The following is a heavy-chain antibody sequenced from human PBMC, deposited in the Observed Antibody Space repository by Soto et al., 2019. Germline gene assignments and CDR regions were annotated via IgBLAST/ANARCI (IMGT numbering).Heavy chain of an antibody. CDR1: GFSFTNYW. V-gene: IGHV5-10-1*01. J-gene: IGHJ5*02. CDR2: IDPVDSYV. D-gene: IGHD6-13*01. Sequence: AGESLKISCKTSGFSFTNYWISWVRHVPGKGLEWMGNIDPVDSYVNYSPSFRGHVTFSVDTSISTAFLHWSSLQASDSATYFCARIESIARNWFDPWGQGTLVTVSS. CDR3: ARIESIARNWFDP.